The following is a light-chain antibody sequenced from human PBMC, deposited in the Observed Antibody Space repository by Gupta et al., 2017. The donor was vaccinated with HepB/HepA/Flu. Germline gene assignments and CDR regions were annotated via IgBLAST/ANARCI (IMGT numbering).Light chain of an antibody. V-gene: IGKV1-5*03. Sequence: IQMTQSPSTLSASVGDRVTITCRASQSISDWLAWYQQKPGKAPKLLIYKASTLETGVPSRFSGSGSGTEFTLTISGLQPDDFATYYCQQYNTYLFTFGPGTKVDIK. J-gene: IGKJ3*01. CDR2: KAS. CDR1: QSISDW. CDR3: QQYNTYLFT.